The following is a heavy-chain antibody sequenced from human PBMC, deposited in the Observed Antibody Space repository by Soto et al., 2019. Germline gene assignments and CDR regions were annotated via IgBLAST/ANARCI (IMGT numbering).Heavy chain of an antibody. V-gene: IGHV3-33*01. CDR1: GFTFSSHG. J-gene: IGHJ4*02. CDR2: IWYDGSNK. CDR3: ARDFSISSHGFDD. D-gene: IGHD6-13*01. Sequence: GGSLRLSCAASGFTFSSHGMHWVRQAPGKGLGWVAVIWYDGSNKYYADSVKGRFTISRDNSKNTLYLQMSSLRVEDTAVYYCARDFSISSHGFDDWGQGTLVIVSS.